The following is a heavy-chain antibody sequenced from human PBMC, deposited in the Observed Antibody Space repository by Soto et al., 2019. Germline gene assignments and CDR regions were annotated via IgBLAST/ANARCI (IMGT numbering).Heavy chain of an antibody. CDR1: GFSFSTYG. J-gene: IGHJ4*02. D-gene: IGHD6-19*01. CDR3: AKQGAVAGDFDH. V-gene: IGHV3-30*18. CDR2: ISNDGSNK. Sequence: QVQLVESGGGEVQPGRSLRLSCAASGFSFSTYGMHWVRQAPGKGLEWVAVISNDGSNKYYADSVKGRFTFSRDNSKNTLYLQMHSLRADDTAIYYCAKQGAVAGDFDHWGQGTPVTVSS.